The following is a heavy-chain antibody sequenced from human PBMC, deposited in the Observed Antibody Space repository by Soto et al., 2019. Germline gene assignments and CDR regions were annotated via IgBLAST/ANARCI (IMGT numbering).Heavy chain of an antibody. Sequence: GGSLRLSCAASGFTFSSYAMSWVRQAPGKGLEWVSAISGSGGSTYYADSVKGRFPISRDNSKNTLYLQMNSLRAEDTAVYYCAKDSLMEYSSSSWGQGTLVTVSS. V-gene: IGHV3-23*01. CDR3: AKDSLMEYSSSS. D-gene: IGHD6-6*01. CDR1: GFTFSSYA. J-gene: IGHJ4*02. CDR2: ISGSGGST.